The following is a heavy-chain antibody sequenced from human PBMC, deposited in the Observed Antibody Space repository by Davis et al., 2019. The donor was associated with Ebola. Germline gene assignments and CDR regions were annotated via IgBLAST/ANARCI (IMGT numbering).Heavy chain of an antibody. Sequence: GGSLRLSCVASGFTFGTYWMNWVRQAPGKGLEWVANIRGDGSEQSYVDSVKGRFTISRDNAKNSLYLEMNSLRAEDTAVFYCARDRWPNLASYYGMDVWGQGTTVTVSS. CDR2: IRGDGSEQ. CDR1: GFTFGTYW. J-gene: IGHJ6*02. D-gene: IGHD4-23*01. V-gene: IGHV3-7*01. CDR3: ARDRWPNLASYYGMDV.